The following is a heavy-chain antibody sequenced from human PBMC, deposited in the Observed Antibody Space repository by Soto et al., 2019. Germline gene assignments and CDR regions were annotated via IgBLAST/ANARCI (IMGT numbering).Heavy chain of an antibody. CDR1: GYSFTSYW. V-gene: IGHV5-51*01. D-gene: IGHD7-27*01. CDR3: ARQAGDPSAFDI. Sequence: GESLKISCKGSGYSFTSYWIGLGRQVPGKGLEWMGIIYPGDSDTRYSPAFQGQVTISADKSISTAYLQWSSLKASNTAMYDCARQAGDPSAFDIWGQGTMVTVSS. CDR2: IYPGDSDT. J-gene: IGHJ3*02.